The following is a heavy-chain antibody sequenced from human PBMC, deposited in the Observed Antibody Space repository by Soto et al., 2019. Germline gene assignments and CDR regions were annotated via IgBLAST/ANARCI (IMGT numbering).Heavy chain of an antibody. Sequence: QVQLQESGPGLVKPSETLSLTCTVSGGSISSYYWSWIRQPPGKGLEGIGYIYYSGSTNYNPSLKSRVTISVDTSKNQFSLKLSSVTAADTAVYYCAREEDYYYYGMDVWGQGTTVTVSS. CDR1: GGSISSYY. CDR2: IYYSGST. V-gene: IGHV4-59*01. J-gene: IGHJ6*02. CDR3: AREEDYYYYGMDV.